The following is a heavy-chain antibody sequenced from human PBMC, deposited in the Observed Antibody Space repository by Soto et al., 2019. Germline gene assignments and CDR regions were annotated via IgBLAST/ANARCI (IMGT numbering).Heavy chain of an antibody. V-gene: IGHV3-64D*06. J-gene: IGHJ6*02. CDR2: LSSNGIGT. D-gene: IGHD6-13*01. CDR1: GLTVGSFC. CDR3: VKDMGQAAVGIRYPYGLDV. Sequence: LRLSCSGSGLTVGSFCMHWVRQAPGKGLEHVSTLSSNGIGTYYADSVKGRFTFSRDTSKNTLYLQMSSLRTEDTAVYYCVKDMGQAAVGIRYPYGLDVWGLGTTVTVSS.